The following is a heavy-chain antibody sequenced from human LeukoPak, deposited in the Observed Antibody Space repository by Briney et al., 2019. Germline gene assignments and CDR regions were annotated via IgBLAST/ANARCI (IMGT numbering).Heavy chain of an antibody. V-gene: IGHV3-74*01. D-gene: IGHD4-11*01. CDR1: GFTFSSYW. CDR3: AKTATVTLDAFDI. Sequence: GGSLRLSCAASGFTFSSYWMHWVRQAPGKGLVWVSRINTDGSSTSYADSVKGRFTISRDNSKNTLYLQMNSLRAEDTAVYYCAKTATVTLDAFDIWGQGTMVTVSS. J-gene: IGHJ3*02. CDR2: INTDGSST.